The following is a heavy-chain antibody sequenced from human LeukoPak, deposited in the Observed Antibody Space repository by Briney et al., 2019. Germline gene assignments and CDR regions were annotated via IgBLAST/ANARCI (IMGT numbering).Heavy chain of an antibody. CDR2: IYYSGST. D-gene: IGHD2-2*01. V-gene: IGHV4-39*01. CDR3: ASLELGYCSSTSCPRDNYFDY. CDR1: GGSISSSSYY. Sequence: PSETLSLTCTVSGGSISSSSYYWGWIRQPPGKGLEWIGSIYYSGSTYYNPSLKSRVTISVDTSKNQFSLKLSSVTAADTAVFYCASLELGYCSSTSCPRDNYFDYWGQGTLVTVSS. J-gene: IGHJ4*02.